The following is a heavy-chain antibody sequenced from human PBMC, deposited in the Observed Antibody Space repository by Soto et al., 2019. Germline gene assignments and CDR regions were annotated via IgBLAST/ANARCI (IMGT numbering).Heavy chain of an antibody. CDR3: ARSGVDDILTGYSPPGDI. CDR1: GYSFTSYW. V-gene: IGHV5-51*01. CDR2: IYPGDSDT. D-gene: IGHD3-9*01. J-gene: IGHJ3*02. Sequence: PGESLKISCKGSGYSFTSYWIGWVRQVPGKGLEWMGIIYPGDSDTRYSPSFQGQVTISADKSISTAYLQWSSLKASDTAMYYCARSGVDDILTGYSPPGDIWGQGTMVTVSS.